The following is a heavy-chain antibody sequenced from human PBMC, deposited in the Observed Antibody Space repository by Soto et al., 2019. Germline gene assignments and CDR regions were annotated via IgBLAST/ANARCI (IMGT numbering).Heavy chain of an antibody. V-gene: IGHV4-59*01. CDR1: GGSISSYY. D-gene: IGHD3-10*01. CDR3: ATGGTMVRGAKYYYYYGMDV. J-gene: IGHJ6*02. CDR2: IYYSGST. Sequence: SETLSLTCTVSGGSISSYYWSWVRQPPGKGLEWIGYIYYSGSTNYNPSLKSRVTISVDTSKNQFSLKLSSVTAADTAVYYCATGGTMVRGAKYYYYYGMDVWGQGTTVTVSS.